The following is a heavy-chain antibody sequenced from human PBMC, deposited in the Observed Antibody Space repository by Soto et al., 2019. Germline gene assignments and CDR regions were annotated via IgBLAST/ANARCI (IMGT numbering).Heavy chain of an antibody. CDR2: IXPSXXTX. D-gene: IGHD5-12*01. CDR1: GYTFTRYY. CDR3: ARDPYSGSKYYGMDV. Sequence: ASVKVSCKAAGYTFTRYYMHWVRQAPGQGPEWMGIIXPSXXTXXXXXKXXGRVTMTRDTSTSTVYMELSSLKSEDTAVYYCARDPYSGSKYYGMDVWGQGTTVTV. V-gene: IGHV1-46*04. J-gene: IGHJ6*02.